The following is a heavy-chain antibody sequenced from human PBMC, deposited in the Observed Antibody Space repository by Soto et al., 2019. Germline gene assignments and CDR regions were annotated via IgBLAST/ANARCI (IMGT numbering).Heavy chain of an antibody. CDR2: IYYSGST. V-gene: IGHV4-39*01. CDR1: GGSISSSSYY. Sequence: SETLSLTCTVSGGSISSSSYYWGWIRQPPGKGLEWIGSIYYSGSTYYNPSLKSRVTISVDTSKNQFSLKLGSVTAADTAVYYCARRDGSGWYGASHNWFDPWGQGTLVTVSS. J-gene: IGHJ5*02. D-gene: IGHD6-19*01. CDR3: ARRDGSGWYGASHNWFDP.